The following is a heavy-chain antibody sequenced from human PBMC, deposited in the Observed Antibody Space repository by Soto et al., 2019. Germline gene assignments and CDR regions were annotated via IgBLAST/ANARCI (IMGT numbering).Heavy chain of an antibody. Sequence: SETLSLPCAVSAGTISSGGYSWSWIRQPPWKGLEWIGYIYHSGSTYYNPSLKSRVTISVDRSKNQFSLKLSSMTAADTAVYYCARSYDSSGWGDAFDIWGQGTMVT. V-gene: IGHV4-30-2*01. CDR1: AGTISSGGYS. D-gene: IGHD3-22*01. CDR3: ARSYDSSGWGDAFDI. J-gene: IGHJ3*02. CDR2: IYHSGST.